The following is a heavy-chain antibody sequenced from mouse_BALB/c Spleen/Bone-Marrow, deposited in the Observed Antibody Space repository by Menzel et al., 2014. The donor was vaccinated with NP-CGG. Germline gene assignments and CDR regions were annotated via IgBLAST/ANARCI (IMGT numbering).Heavy chain of an antibody. CDR2: IWGGGST. J-gene: IGHJ4*01. Sequence: VNVVESGPGLVSPSQSLSITCTVSGFSLTDYGLTWIRQPPGKGLEWLGIIWGGGSTFYNSSLRSRLNVSKDNSKSQVFLKMNSLQADDTATYYCAKLNWVYAMDYWGQGTSVTVSS. CDR1: GFSLTDYG. CDR3: AKLNWVYAMDY. D-gene: IGHD4-1*02. V-gene: IGHV2-6-5*01.